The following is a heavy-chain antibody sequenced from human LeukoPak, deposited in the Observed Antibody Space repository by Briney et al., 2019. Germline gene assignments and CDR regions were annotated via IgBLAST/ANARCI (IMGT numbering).Heavy chain of an antibody. CDR3: AKDGIVLLWFREYDPYYFDY. D-gene: IGHD3-10*01. CDR1: GFTFSSYA. Sequence: PGGSLRLSCAASGFTFSSYAMSWVRQAPGKGLEWASAISGSGGSTYYADSVKGRFTISRDNSKNTLYLQMNSLRAEDTAVYYCAKDGIVLLWFREYDPYYFDYWGQGTLVTVS. J-gene: IGHJ4*02. V-gene: IGHV3-23*01. CDR2: ISGSGGST.